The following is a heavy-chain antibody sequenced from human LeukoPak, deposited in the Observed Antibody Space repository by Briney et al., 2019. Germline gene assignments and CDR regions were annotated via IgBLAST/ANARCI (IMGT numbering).Heavy chain of an antibody. J-gene: IGHJ4*02. CDR2: IYSGGST. D-gene: IGHD2-2*01. CDR3: ARLACSSTSCYGLPFDY. V-gene: IGHV3-53*01. Sequence: GGSLRLSCAASGFTVSSNYMSWVRQAPGKGLEWVSVIYSGGSTYYADSVKGRFTISRDNSKNTLYLQMNSLRAEDTAVYYCARLACSSTSCYGLPFDYWGQGTLVTVSS. CDR1: GFTVSSNY.